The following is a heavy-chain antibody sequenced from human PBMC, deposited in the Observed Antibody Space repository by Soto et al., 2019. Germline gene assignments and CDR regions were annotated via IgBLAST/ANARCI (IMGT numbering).Heavy chain of an antibody. V-gene: IGHV4-34*01. Sequence: XTLSLTCAVYGGSFSGYYWSWIRQPPGKGLEWIGEINHSGSTNYKPSLKSRVNISVETSKNKFSLKLSSVNAADTAVYYCARGRPMTTVTGPPLDYWGQGTLGTVSS. CDR1: GGSFSGYY. J-gene: IGHJ4*02. CDR3: ARGRPMTTVTGPPLDY. CDR2: INHSGST. D-gene: IGHD4-17*01.